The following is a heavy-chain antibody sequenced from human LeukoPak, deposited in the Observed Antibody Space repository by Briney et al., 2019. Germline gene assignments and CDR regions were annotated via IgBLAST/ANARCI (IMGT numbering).Heavy chain of an antibody. V-gene: IGHV4-59*01. D-gene: IGHD2-15*01. J-gene: IGHJ4*01. Sequence: SETLSLTCTVSGGSISSYYWSWIRQPPGKGLEWIGYIYYSGSTNYKSSLKSRVTISVDTSKNQFSLKLSSLTAADTAVYYCARAVLSYCRGGSCPYFDYWGQGTLVTVSS. CDR1: GGSISSYY. CDR2: IYYSGST. CDR3: ARAVLSYCRGGSCPYFDY.